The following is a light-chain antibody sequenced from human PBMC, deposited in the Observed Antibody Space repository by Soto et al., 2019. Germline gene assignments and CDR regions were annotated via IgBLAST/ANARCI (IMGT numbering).Light chain of an antibody. CDR3: QSYDSSRSGSRV. Sequence: QPVLTQPPSVSGAPGQRVTISCTGSSSNIGAGYDVHWYQQLPGTAPKLLIYGNSNRPSGVPDRFSGSKSGTSASLAITGLQAEDEADYYCQSYDSSRSGSRVFGGGTQLTVL. CDR1: SSNIGAGYD. V-gene: IGLV1-40*01. CDR2: GNS. J-gene: IGLJ2*01.